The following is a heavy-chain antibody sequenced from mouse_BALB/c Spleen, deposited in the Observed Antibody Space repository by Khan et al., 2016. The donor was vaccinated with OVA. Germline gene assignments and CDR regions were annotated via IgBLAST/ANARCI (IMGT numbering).Heavy chain of an antibody. D-gene: IGHD2-1*01. CDR1: GFTFSTYA. CDR3: ASSPYGNFGY. Sequence: EVQLLETGGGLVKPGGSLKLSCEVSGFTFSTYAMSWVRQTPEKRLEWVASISSDGDYTFYLDSVKGRFTISRDNAKNTLYLEMGSLGSDDRAMFFCASSPYGNFGYWGQGTLVTVSA. V-gene: IGHV5-9-3*01. J-gene: IGHJ3*02. CDR2: ISSDGDYT.